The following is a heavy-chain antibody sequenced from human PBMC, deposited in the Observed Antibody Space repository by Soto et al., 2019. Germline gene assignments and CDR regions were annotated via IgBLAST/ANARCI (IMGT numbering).Heavy chain of an antibody. CDR2: ISYDGSNK. D-gene: IGHD3-10*01. CDR1: GFTFSSYG. Sequence: QVQLVESGGGVVQPGRSLRLSCAASGFTFSSYGMHWVRQAPGKGLEWVAVISYDGSNKYYADSVKGRFTISRDNSKNTLYLQMNSLRAEDTAVYYCAKGGITMVRGVDFDYWGQGTLVTVSS. CDR3: AKGGITMVRGVDFDY. J-gene: IGHJ4*02. V-gene: IGHV3-30*18.